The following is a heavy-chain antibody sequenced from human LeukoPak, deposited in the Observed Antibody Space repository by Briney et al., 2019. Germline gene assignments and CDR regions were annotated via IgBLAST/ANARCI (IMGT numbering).Heavy chain of an antibody. D-gene: IGHD3-9*01. CDR3: AKENYDILTGYSPYYFDY. Sequence: GGSLRLSCAASGFTFSSYAMSWVRQAPGKGREWVSAISGSGGSTYYADSVKGRFTISRDNSKNTLYLQMNSLRAEDTAVYYCAKENYDILTGYSPYYFDYWGQGTLVTVSS. J-gene: IGHJ4*02. V-gene: IGHV3-23*01. CDR1: GFTFSSYA. CDR2: ISGSGGST.